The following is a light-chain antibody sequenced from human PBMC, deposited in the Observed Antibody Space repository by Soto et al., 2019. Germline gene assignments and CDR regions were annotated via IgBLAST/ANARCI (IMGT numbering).Light chain of an antibody. CDR1: QSVSSNF. CDR2: AAS. Sequence: EIVLTQSPGTLSLSPGEGATLSCRASQSVSSNFLAWYHQKPGQAPRLLIYAASSRATGISDRFSGSGSETDFTFTIRRLEPEDFAVYYCQQYGSSPFTFGPGTKVDLK. CDR3: QQYGSSPFT. V-gene: IGKV3-20*01. J-gene: IGKJ3*01.